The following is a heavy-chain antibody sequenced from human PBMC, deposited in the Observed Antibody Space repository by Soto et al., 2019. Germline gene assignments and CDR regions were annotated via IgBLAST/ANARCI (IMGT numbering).Heavy chain of an antibody. J-gene: IGHJ4*02. D-gene: IGHD1-26*01. V-gene: IGHV1-69*02. CDR2: IIPIRGIT. CDR1: GGTFNTYT. CDR3: ARDPYGGSYHFDS. Sequence: QVQLVQSGAEVKKPGTSVKDSCRGSGGTFNTYTISWVRQAPGQGLEWMGRIIPIRGITNYAQKFQGRVTVTTDKSTSTAYIELSSLSSEGTALYYCARDPYGGSYHFDSGGQGSLVTVSS.